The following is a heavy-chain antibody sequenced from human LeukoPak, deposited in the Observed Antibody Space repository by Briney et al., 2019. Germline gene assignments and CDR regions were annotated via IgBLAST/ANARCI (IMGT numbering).Heavy chain of an antibody. V-gene: IGHV4-39*01. Sequence: SETLSLTCAVSGGSIISSSYNWGWIRQPPGKGLEWIGTIYHSGTTYYNPSLKSRVTISVDTSKNQFFLKLSSVTVADTAVYYCARLPTGYPNWFDPWGQGSLVTVSS. CDR3: ARLPTGYPNWFDP. D-gene: IGHD3-9*01. CDR1: GGSIISSSYN. CDR2: IYHSGTT. J-gene: IGHJ5*02.